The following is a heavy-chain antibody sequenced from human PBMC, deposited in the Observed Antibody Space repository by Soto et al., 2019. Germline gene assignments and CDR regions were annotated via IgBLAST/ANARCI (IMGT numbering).Heavy chain of an antibody. CDR1: GGSISSYY. D-gene: IGHD4-4*01. V-gene: IGHV4-59*01. Sequence: SETLSLTCTVSGGSISSYYWSWIRQPPGKGLEWIGYIYYGGSTNYNPSLKSRVTISVATSKNQFSLKLSSVTAADTAVYYCARAGDSNYVGLNYYYYYGMDVWGQGTTVTVSS. J-gene: IGHJ6*02. CDR2: IYYGGST. CDR3: ARAGDSNYVGLNYYYYYGMDV.